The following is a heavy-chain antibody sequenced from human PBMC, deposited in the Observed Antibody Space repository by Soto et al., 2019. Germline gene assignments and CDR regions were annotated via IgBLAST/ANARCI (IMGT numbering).Heavy chain of an antibody. CDR1: GGSISSGDYY. CDR3: ARELRSITIFGVVAGTFHI. J-gene: IGHJ3*02. CDR2: IYYSGST. V-gene: IGHV4-30-4*01. D-gene: IGHD3-3*01. Sequence: QVQLQESGPGLVKPSQTLSLTCTVSGGSISSGDYYWSRIRQPPGKGLEWIGYIYYSGSTYYNPSLKSRVIISVDTSKNQFSLKLSSVTAADTAVYYCARELRSITIFGVVAGTFHIWGQGTMVTVSS.